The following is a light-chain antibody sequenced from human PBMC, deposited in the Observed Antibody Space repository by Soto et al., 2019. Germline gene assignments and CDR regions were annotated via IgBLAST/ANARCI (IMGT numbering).Light chain of an antibody. V-gene: IGKV3-15*01. CDR1: QSVGSS. CDR3: QQHNGWPLT. Sequence: EIVMTQSLATLSVSPGERATLSCRGSQSVGSSLAWYQQKPGQAPRLLIYGASTRATGVPARFSGSGSGTEFTFTISSLQSEDFAVYYCQQHNGWPLTFGGGTKVEI. J-gene: IGKJ4*01. CDR2: GAS.